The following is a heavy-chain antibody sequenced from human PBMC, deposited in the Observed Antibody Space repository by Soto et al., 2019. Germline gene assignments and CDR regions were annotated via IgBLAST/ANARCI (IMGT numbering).Heavy chain of an antibody. J-gene: IGHJ6*02. D-gene: IGHD3-22*01. CDR3: ARDPTDYYDSSGYYYYYYGMDV. CDR1: GFTFSSYA. CDR2: ISYDGSNK. V-gene: IGHV3-30-3*01. Sequence: LRLSCAASGFTFSSYAMHWVRQAPGKGLEWVAVISYDGSNKYYADSVKGRFTISRDNSKNTLYLQMNSLRAEDTAVYYCARDPTDYYDSSGYYYYYYGMDVWGQGTTLTVSS.